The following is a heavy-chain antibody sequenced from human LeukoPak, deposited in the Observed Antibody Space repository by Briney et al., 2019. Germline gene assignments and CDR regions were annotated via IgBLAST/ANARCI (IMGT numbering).Heavy chain of an antibody. CDR1: GYTFTSYD. D-gene: IGHD3-10*01. CDR2: MNPNSGNT. V-gene: IGHV1-8*01. CDR3: ARGRMVRGDTWWFDP. Sequence: ASVKVSCKASGYTFTSYDINWVRQATGQGLEWMGWMNPNSGNTGYAQKFQGRVTMTRNTSISTAYMELSSLRSEDTAVYYCARGRMVRGDTWWFDPWGQGTLVTVSS. J-gene: IGHJ5*02.